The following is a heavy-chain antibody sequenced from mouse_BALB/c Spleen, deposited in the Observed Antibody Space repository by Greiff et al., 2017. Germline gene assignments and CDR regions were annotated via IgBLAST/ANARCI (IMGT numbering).Heavy chain of an antibody. CDR3: ARLREYYGSRVYFDY. D-gene: IGHD1-1*01. CDR1: GYTFTSYW. J-gene: IGHJ2*01. V-gene: IGHV1S81*02. CDR2: INPSNGRT. Sequence: QVQLQQPGAELVKPGASVKLSCKASGYTFTSYWMHWVKQRPGQGLEWIGEINPSNGRTNYNEKFKSKATLTVDKSSSTAYMQLSSLTSEDSAVYYCARLREYYGSRVYFDYGGQGPTLTVSS.